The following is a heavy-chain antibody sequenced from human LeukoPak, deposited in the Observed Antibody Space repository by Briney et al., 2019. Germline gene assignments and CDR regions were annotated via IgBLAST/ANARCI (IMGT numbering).Heavy chain of an antibody. CDR3: ARHGDGDPRLPVDY. CDR1: GFSFGTNA. J-gene: IGHJ4*02. V-gene: IGHV3-30-3*01. Sequence: GRSLRLSCAASGFSFGTNAMHWVRQAPGKGLEWVAVTSYDGIHKYYADSVKGRFTISRDNAKNSLYLQMNSLRAEDTAVYYCARHGDGDPRLPVDYWGQGTLVTVSS. CDR2: TSYDGIHK. D-gene: IGHD2-21*02.